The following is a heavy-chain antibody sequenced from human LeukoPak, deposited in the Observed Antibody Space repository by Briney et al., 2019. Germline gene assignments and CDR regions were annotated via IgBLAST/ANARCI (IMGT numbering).Heavy chain of an antibody. Sequence: ASVKVSCKASGYTFTGYYMHWVRQAPGQGLEWMGWINPNTGGTNYAQKFQGRVTMTRDTSISTAYMELSRLRSDDTAVYCCARGIGGYYYYMDVWGKGTTVTVSS. CDR1: GYTFTGYY. V-gene: IGHV1-2*02. CDR2: INPNTGGT. D-gene: IGHD3-10*01. J-gene: IGHJ6*03. CDR3: ARGIGGYYYYMDV.